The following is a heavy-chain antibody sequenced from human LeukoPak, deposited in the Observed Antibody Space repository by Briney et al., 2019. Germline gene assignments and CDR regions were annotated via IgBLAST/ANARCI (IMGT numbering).Heavy chain of an antibody. J-gene: IGHJ6*03. Sequence: PGGSLRLSCAASGFTFSSHGMHWVRQAPGKGLEWVAVIWYDGSNRYFADSVKGRFTISRDNSKNTLYLQMNSLRAEDTAVYYCARDHADCSGGRCHSISHYFYMDVWGKGTTVTVSS. D-gene: IGHD2-15*01. V-gene: IGHV3-33*01. CDR1: GFTFSSHG. CDR3: ARDHADCSGGRCHSISHYFYMDV. CDR2: IWYDGSNR.